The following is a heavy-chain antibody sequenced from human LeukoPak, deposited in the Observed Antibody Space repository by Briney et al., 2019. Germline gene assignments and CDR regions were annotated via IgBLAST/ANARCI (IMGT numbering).Heavy chain of an antibody. CDR1: GYTFSIYG. J-gene: IGHJ4*02. CDR2: ISAYNGNT. Sequence: GASVRVSCKASGYTFSIYGFSWVRQAPGQGLEWMGWISAYNGNTNYAQKFQERVTITRDMSTSTAYMELSSLRSEDTAVYYCAATLIVGATTFDYWGQGTLVTVSS. V-gene: IGHV1-18*01. CDR3: AATLIVGATTFDY. D-gene: IGHD1-26*01.